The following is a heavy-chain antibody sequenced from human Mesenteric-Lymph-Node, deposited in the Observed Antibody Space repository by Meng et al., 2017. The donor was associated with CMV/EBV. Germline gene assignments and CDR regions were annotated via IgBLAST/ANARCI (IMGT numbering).Heavy chain of an antibody. CDR1: GYTFTGYY. J-gene: IGHJ4*02. D-gene: IGHD6-19*01. CDR2: INPNNDAT. V-gene: IGHV1-2*02. Sequence: ASVKVSCKASGYTFTGYYMHWVRQAPGQGLEWMGWINPNNDATNSAQKFQGRVTMTRDTSISTAYMEVTSLTSDDTAVYYCTRRAVGATYSDYWGQGTLVTVSS. CDR3: TRRAVGATYSDY.